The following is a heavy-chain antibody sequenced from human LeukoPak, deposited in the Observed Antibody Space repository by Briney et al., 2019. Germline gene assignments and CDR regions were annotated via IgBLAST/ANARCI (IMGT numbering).Heavy chain of an antibody. J-gene: IGHJ6*02. V-gene: IGHV4-34*01. CDR3: ARFPNPYYYDSSGYLSYYYGMDV. CDR2: INHSGST. D-gene: IGHD3-22*01. Sequence: SETLSLTCAVYGGSFSGYYWSWIRQPPGKGLEWIGEINHSGSTNYNPSLKSRVTISVDTSKNQFSLKLSSVTAADTAVYYCARFPNPYYYDSSGYLSYYYGMDVWGQGTTVTVSS. CDR1: GGSFSGYY.